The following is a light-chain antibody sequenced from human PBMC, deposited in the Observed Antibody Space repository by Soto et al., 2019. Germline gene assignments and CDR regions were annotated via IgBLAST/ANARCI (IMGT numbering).Light chain of an antibody. Sequence: XTQSXXXLXVSLXXTXXXXXKSXXXXLYDSKNQNYLAWYQQKPGQPPKLLIYWASTRESGVPDRFRGSGSGTDFTLTITSLQAEDAAVYYCQQYYRSPLTFGQGTRLDIK. J-gene: IGKJ5*01. CDR2: WAS. CDR1: XXXLYDSKNQNY. V-gene: IGKV4-1*01. CDR3: QQYYRSPLT.